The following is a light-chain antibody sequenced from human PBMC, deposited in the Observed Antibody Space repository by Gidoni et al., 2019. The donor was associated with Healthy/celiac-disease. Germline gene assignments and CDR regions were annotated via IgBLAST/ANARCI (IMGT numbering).Light chain of an antibody. J-gene: IGLJ2*01. V-gene: IGLV3-1*01. CDR3: QAWDSSTANVV. CDR1: KLGDKY. CDR2: QDS. Sequence: SYELTQPPSVSVSPGQTASITCSGEKLGDKYACWYQPKPGQSPVLVIYQDSKRPSGIPERFSGSNSGNTATLTISGTQAMDEADYYCQAWDSSTANVVFGGGTKLTVL.